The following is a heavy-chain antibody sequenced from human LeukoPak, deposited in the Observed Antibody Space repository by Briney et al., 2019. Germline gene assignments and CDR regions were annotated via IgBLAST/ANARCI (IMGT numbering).Heavy chain of an antibody. Sequence: SETLSLTCTVSGGSISIYYWTWIRQPPGKGLEWIGNVYNSGSTNCNPSLKSRVTISVDTSKNQFSLKLNSMTAADTAVYYCARGQLVGATNWFDTWGQGTLVTVSS. CDR2: VYNSGST. D-gene: IGHD1-26*01. CDR1: GGSISIYY. CDR3: ARGQLVGATNWFDT. J-gene: IGHJ5*02. V-gene: IGHV4-4*08.